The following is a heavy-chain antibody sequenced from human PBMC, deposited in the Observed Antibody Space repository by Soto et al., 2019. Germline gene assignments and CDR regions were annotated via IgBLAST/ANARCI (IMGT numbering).Heavy chain of an antibody. CDR1: GFTFNSFS. CDR3: ARDYDFWSGYYTGIMDS. V-gene: IGHV3-48*02. J-gene: IGHJ4*02. D-gene: IGHD3-3*01. CDR2: ISSGSSTI. Sequence: VQLVETGGGLAQPGGSLRLSCAASGFTFNSFSMSWVRQAPGKGLEWVSYISSGSSTIYYADSVKGRFNISRDNAKNSLFLQMNSLRDEDTALYYCARDYDFWSGYYTGIMDSWGQGTLVTVSS.